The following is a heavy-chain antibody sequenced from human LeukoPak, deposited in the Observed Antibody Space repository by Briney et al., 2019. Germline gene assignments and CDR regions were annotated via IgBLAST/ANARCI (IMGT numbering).Heavy chain of an antibody. V-gene: IGHV3-73*01. Sequence: PGGSLRLSCAASGFTFSGSAMHWVRQASGKGLEWVGRIRSKANSYATAYAASVKGRFTISRDDSKNTAYLQMNSLKTEDTAVYYCTRGDDYVWGSYRLFDYWGQGTLVTVSS. D-gene: IGHD3-16*02. J-gene: IGHJ4*02. CDR1: GFTFSGSA. CDR3: TRGDDYVWGSYRLFDY. CDR2: IRSKANSYAT.